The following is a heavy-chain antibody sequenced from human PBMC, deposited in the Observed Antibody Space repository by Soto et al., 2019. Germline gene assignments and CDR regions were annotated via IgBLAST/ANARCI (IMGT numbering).Heavy chain of an antibody. D-gene: IGHD4-17*01. CDR3: ARTRPYGGTSFDY. J-gene: IGHJ4*02. CDR1: GGSFSGYY. V-gene: IGHV4-34*01. CDR2: INHSGST. Sequence: PSETLSLTCAVYGGSFSGYYWSWIRQPPGKGLEWIGEINHSGSTNYNPSLKSRVTISVDTSKNQFSLKLSSVTAADTAVYYCARTRPYGGTSFDYWGKGTLVTVPS.